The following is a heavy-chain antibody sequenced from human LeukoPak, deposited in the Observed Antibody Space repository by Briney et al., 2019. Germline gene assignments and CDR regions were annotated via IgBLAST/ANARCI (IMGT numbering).Heavy chain of an antibody. CDR1: GFTFSSYS. J-gene: IGHJ4*02. V-gene: IGHV3-21*01. D-gene: IGHD6-19*01. Sequence: GGPLRLSCAASGFTFSSYSMNWVRQAPGKGLEWVSSISSSSSYIYYADSVKGRFTISRDNAKNSLYPQMNSLRAEDTAVYYCARVVGSGWYGEDYFDYWGQGTLITVSS. CDR3: ARVVGSGWYGEDYFDY. CDR2: ISSSSSYI.